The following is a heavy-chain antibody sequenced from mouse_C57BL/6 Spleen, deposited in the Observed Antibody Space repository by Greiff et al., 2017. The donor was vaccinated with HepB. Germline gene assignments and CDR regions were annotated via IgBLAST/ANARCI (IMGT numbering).Heavy chain of an antibody. CDR2: IYPRSGNT. CDR3: AREGITTVVATDFDV. J-gene: IGHJ1*03. V-gene: IGHV1-81*01. D-gene: IGHD1-1*01. CDR1: GYTFTSYG. Sequence: SGAELARPGASVKLSCKASGYTFTSYGISWVKQRTGQGLEWIGEIYPRSGNTYYNEKFKGKATLTADKSSSTAYMELRSLTSEDSAVYFCAREGITTVVATDFDVWGTGTTVTVSS.